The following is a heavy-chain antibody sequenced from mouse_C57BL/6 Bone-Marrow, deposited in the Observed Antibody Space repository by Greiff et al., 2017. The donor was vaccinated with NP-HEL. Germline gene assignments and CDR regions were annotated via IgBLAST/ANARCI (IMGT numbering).Heavy chain of an antibody. CDR1: GYTFTSYW. CDR3: ARNPTMVTYYAMDY. Sequence: QVQLQQPGAELVKPGASVKLSCKASGYTFTSYWMQWVKQRPGQGLEWIGEIDPSDSYTNYNQKFKGKATLTVYTSSSTAYMQLSSLTSEDSAVYYCARNPTMVTYYAMDYWGQGTSVTVSS. J-gene: IGHJ4*01. D-gene: IGHD2-9*01. CDR2: IDPSDSYT. V-gene: IGHV1-50*01.